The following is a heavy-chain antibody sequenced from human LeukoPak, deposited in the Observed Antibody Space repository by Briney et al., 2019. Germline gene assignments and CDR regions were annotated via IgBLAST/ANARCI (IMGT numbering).Heavy chain of an antibody. CDR3: ARDSPYCSSTSCFDY. D-gene: IGHD2-2*01. J-gene: IGHJ4*02. CDR2: INPNSGGT. CDR1: GYTCTGYY. Sequence: ASVKVSCKASGYTCTGYYMHWVRQAPGQGLEWMGWINPNSGGTTYAQKFQGRVTMTRDTSISTAYMELSRLRSDDTAVYYCARDSPYCSSTSCFDYWGQGPLVTVSS. V-gene: IGHV1-2*02.